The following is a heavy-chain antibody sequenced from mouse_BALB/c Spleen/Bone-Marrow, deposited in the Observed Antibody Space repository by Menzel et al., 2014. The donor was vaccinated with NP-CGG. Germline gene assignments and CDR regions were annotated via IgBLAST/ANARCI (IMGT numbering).Heavy chain of an antibody. J-gene: IGHJ2*01. CDR3: VRHYYGYDFVY. CDR2: IWTGGGT. CDR1: GFSLTSYD. D-gene: IGHD1-2*01. V-gene: IGHV2-9-2*01. Sequence: VQLQQSGPGLVAPSQSLSITCTVSGFSLTSYDISWIRQPPGKGLEWLGVIWTGGGTNYNSAFMSRLSISKDNSKSQVFLKMNSLQTDDTALYYCVRHYYGYDFVYWGQGTTLTASS.